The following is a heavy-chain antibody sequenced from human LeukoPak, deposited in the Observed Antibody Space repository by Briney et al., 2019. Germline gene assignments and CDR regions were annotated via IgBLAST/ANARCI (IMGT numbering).Heavy chain of an antibody. CDR2: IIPIFGTA. J-gene: IGHJ4*01. CDR1: GDTFSSYA. V-gene: IGHV1-69*13. Sequence: SVKVSCKASGDTFSSYAISWVRQAPGQGLEWMGGIIPIFGTANYAQKFQGRVTITADESTSTAYMELSSLRSEDTAVYYCARDLDTAISDYWGQEPWSPSPQ. D-gene: IGHD5-18*01. CDR3: ARDLDTAISDY.